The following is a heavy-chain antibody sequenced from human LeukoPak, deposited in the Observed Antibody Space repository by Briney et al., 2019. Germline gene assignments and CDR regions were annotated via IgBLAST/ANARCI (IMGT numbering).Heavy chain of an antibody. CDR3: ARHRGGSYSTFDY. CDR2: IFYSGGT. CDR1: GGSISSYY. D-gene: IGHD1-26*01. J-gene: IGHJ4*02. Sequence: PSETLSLTCTVSGGSISSYYRSWIRQPPEKGLEWLGYIFYSGGTNYNPSLKSRVTISVDTSKNQFSLKLSSVTAADTAMYYCARHRGGSYSTFDYWGQGTLVTVSS. V-gene: IGHV4-59*08.